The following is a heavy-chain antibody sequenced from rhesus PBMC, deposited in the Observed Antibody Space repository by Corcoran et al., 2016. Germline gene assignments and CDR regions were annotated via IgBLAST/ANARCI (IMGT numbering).Heavy chain of an antibody. CDR1: GYTFTSYY. CDR3: TRVGEWVQLLDY. D-gene: IGHD5-24*01. J-gene: IGHJ4*01. CDR2: INPSNGNT. Sequence: QVQLVQSGAEGKKPGASVKLSCKASGYTFTSYYINRVRQAPGQVLAWMGWINPSNGNTGYAQKFQGRVTMTRDTATSTAYMELSSLRSEDTAVYYCTRVGEWVQLLDYWGQGVLVTVSS. V-gene: IGHV1S9*01.